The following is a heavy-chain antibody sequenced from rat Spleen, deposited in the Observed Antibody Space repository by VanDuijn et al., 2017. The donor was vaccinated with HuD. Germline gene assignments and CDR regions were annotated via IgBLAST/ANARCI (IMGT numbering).Heavy chain of an antibody. CDR2: ISYEGSSS. D-gene: IGHD1-10*01. Sequence: EVQLVESGGGLVQPGRSLKLSCAASGFSFSDYYMAWVRQAPKKGLAWVACISYEGSSSYYGDSVKGRFTISRDNAKSTLYLQMNSLRSEDTATYYCARRGYNNQWFFDFWGPGTMVTVSS. CDR3: ARRGYNNQWFFDF. CDR1: GFSFSDYY. J-gene: IGHJ1*01. V-gene: IGHV5-22*01.